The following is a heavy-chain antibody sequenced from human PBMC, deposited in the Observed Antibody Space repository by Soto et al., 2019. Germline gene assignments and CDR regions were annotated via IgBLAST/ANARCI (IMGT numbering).Heavy chain of an antibody. J-gene: IGHJ6*02. CDR3: ARTTEGAYGMDV. V-gene: IGHV5-51*01. D-gene: IGHD4-17*01. CDR2: TYPGDSDI. Sequence: EVQLVQSGAEVKKPGESLKISCKASGYTFTNYWIAWVRQMPGKGLELMGITYPGDSDIRYSPAFQGQVTIAADKSINTAYMQWRSLKASDSAMYYCARTTEGAYGMDVWGQGTTVSVSS. CDR1: GYTFTNYW.